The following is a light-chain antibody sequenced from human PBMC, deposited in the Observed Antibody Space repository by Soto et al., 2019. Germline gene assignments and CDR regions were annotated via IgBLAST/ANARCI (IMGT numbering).Light chain of an antibody. CDR3: QQYGSSPGIT. Sequence: ETVLTQSPGTLSLSPGERATLSCRAIQSVSSSYLGWYQQKPGQAPRLLIYGASSRATGIPDRFSGSGSGTDFTLTISRLEPEDFAVYYCQQYGSSPGITFGQGTRLEI. J-gene: IGKJ5*01. V-gene: IGKV3-20*01. CDR1: QSVSSSY. CDR2: GAS.